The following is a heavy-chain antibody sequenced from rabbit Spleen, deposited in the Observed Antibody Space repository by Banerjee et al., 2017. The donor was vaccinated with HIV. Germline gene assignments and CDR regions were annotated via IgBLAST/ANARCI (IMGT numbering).Heavy chain of an antibody. CDR2: IDPVFGST. CDR1: GFDFSDYG. Sequence: QEQLVESGGGLVQPGGSLKLSCKASGFDFSDYGVSWVRQAPGKGLEWIGYIDPVFGSTVYASWVNGRFTISSHNAQNTLFLQLNSLTAADTATYFCVREVAAKFNLWGQGTLVTVS. J-gene: IGHJ4*01. D-gene: IGHD4-1*01. CDR3: VREVAAKFNL. V-gene: IGHV1S47*01.